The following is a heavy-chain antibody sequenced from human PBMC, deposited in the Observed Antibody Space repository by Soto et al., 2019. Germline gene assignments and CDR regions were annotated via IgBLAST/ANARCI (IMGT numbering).Heavy chain of an antibody. Sequence: PGGSLRLSCAASGFTFSSYAMHWVRQAPGKGLEWVAVISYDGSNKYYADSMRGRFTISRDNSKNTLYLQMNSLRAEDTAVYYCARDQGYCSSTSCPSRQYYYYYGMDVWGQGTTVTVSS. V-gene: IGHV3-30-3*01. J-gene: IGHJ6*02. CDR1: GFTFSSYA. CDR2: ISYDGSNK. CDR3: ARDQGYCSSTSCPSRQYYYYYGMDV. D-gene: IGHD2-2*01.